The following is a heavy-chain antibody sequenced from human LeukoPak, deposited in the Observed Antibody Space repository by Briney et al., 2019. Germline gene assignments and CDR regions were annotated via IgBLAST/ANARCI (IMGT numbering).Heavy chain of an antibody. V-gene: IGHV4-34*01. J-gene: IGHJ4*02. D-gene: IGHD3-3*01. CDR1: GGSFSGYY. CDR2: INHSGST. Sequence: KPSETLSLTCAVYGGSFSGYYWSWIRQPPGKGLEWIGEINHSGSTNYNPSLKSRVTISVDTSKNQFSLKLTSVTAADTAVYYCARDHYDFWSGYYQGFDYWGQGTLVTVSP. CDR3: ARDHYDFWSGYYQGFDY.